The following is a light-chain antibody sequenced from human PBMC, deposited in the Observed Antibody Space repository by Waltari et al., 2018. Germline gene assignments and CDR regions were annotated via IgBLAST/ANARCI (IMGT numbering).Light chain of an antibody. Sequence: DVVMTQSPLSLPVTLGQPASISCRSSQSLVYIDGSTYLNWFQQRPDQSPRRLIYKVSKRDSGVPDRFSGSGSGTHFTLTISRVEAEDVGVYYCMQGIHWPPTFGQGTKVEIK. CDR1: QSLVYIDGSTY. J-gene: IGKJ1*01. V-gene: IGKV2-30*01. CDR3: MQGIHWPPT. CDR2: KVS.